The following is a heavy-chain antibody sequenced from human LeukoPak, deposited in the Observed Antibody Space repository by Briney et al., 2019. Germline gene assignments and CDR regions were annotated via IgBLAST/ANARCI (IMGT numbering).Heavy chain of an antibody. J-gene: IGHJ4*02. CDR2: ISGDR. Sequence: ASVKDSCMASVYTFSNYGISWVRQAPGQGLEWMAWISGDRIYAPQFQGRLIISTDPSTSTAYMELRSLRSDDTAVYYCARDFWNLYENNDSNRDFDNWGQGTLLTVSS. CDR1: VYTFSNYG. V-gene: IGHV1-18*01. CDR3: ARDFWNLYENNDSNRDFDN. D-gene: IGHD7-27*01.